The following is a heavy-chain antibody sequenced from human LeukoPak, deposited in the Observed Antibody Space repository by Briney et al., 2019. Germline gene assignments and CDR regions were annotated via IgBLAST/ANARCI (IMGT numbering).Heavy chain of an antibody. V-gene: IGHV5-51*01. CDR2: IYPGDSDT. CDR1: GYSFTSYW. J-gene: IGHJ4*02. Sequence: GESLKISCKGSGYSFTSYWIGWVRQMPGKGLEWMGIIYPGDSDTIYSPSFQGQVTISADKSISTAYLQWSSLKASDTAIYYCARRSSIATRLFDYWGQGTPVTVSS. D-gene: IGHD6-6*01. CDR3: ARRSSIATRLFDY.